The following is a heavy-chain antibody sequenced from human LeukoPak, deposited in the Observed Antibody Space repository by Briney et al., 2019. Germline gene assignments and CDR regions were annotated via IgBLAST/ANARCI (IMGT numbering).Heavy chain of an antibody. CDR3: AGGSYGDLPDAFDI. Sequence: SETLSLTCAVYGGSFSGYYWSWIRQPPGKGLEWIGEINHSGSTNYNPSLKSRVTISVDTSKNQFSLKLSSVTAADTAVYYCAGGSYGDLPDAFDIWGQGTMVTVSS. J-gene: IGHJ3*02. V-gene: IGHV4-34*01. CDR1: GGSFSGYY. CDR2: INHSGST. D-gene: IGHD4-17*01.